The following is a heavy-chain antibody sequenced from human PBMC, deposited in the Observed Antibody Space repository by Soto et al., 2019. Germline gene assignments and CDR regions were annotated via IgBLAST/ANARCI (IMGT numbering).Heavy chain of an antibody. J-gene: IGHJ4*02. D-gene: IGHD6-19*01. V-gene: IGHV4-39*02. CDR1: GGSISNSNYY. Sequence: SETLSLTCIVSGGSISNSNYYWGWIRQPPWKGLEWIGSIYYSGSTYYNPSLKSRVTISVDTSKNQFSLKLSSVTAADTAVYYCAREAVAGTRYFDYWGQGTLVTVS. CDR3: AREAVAGTRYFDY. CDR2: IYYSGST.